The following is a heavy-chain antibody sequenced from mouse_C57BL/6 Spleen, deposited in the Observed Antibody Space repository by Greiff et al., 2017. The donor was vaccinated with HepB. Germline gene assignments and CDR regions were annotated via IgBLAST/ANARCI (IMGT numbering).Heavy chain of an antibody. D-gene: IGHD1-1*01. CDR2: ISYDGSN. CDR1: GYSITSGYY. CDR3: ARPHYYGSSYGWFAY. J-gene: IGHJ3*01. V-gene: IGHV3-6*01. Sequence: EVQLQQSGPGLVKPSQSLSLTCSVTGYSITSGYYWNWIRQFPGNKLEWMGYISYDGSNNYNPSLKNRISITRDTSKNQFFLKLNSVTTEDTATYYCARPHYYGSSYGWFAYWGQGTLVTVSA.